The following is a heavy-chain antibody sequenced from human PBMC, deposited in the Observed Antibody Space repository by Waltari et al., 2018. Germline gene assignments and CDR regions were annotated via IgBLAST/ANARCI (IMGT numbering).Heavy chain of an antibody. J-gene: IGHJ6*03. V-gene: IGHV4-31*03. D-gene: IGHD2-21*01. CDR3: ALVCGGEPCMDV. CDR1: GGSIRSGGYY. CDR2: IYDRGST. Sequence: QVQLQQWGAGLVKPSQTLSLTCTVSGGSIRSGGYYWSWIRQHPGKGLEWIGYIYDRGSTYYNPSLKSRVTISVDSSKNQFSLKLSSVTAADTAVYYCALVCGGEPCMDVWGKGTTVTVSS.